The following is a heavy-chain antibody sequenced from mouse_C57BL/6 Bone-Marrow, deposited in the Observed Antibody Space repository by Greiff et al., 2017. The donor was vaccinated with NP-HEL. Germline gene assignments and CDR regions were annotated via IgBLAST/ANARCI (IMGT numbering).Heavy chain of an antibody. Sequence: VQLQQPGAELVKPGASVKLSCKASGYTFTSYWMQWVKQRPGQGLEWIGEIDPSDSYTNYNQKFKGKATLTVDTSSSTAYMHLSSLTSEDSAVYYCAREIHYAWFAYWGQGTLVTVSA. CDR1: GYTFTSYW. CDR2: IDPSDSYT. D-gene: IGHD1-1*02. J-gene: IGHJ3*01. CDR3: AREIHYAWFAY. V-gene: IGHV1-50*01.